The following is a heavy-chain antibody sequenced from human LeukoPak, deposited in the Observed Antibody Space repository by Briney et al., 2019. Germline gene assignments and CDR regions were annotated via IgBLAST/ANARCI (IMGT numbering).Heavy chain of an antibody. CDR1: GDTVAGFS. D-gene: IGHD5-18*01. V-gene: IGHV1-24*01. CDR2: FDPEDGAR. CDR3: ATGYTYDYSLY. Sequence: ASVKVSCKVSGDTVAGFSIHWVRQAPGHGLEWMGGFDPEDGARIFAQKFQGRVTMTEDTSTDTAYMDLSSLRSEDTAVYYCATGYTYDYSLYWGQGTLVTVSS. J-gene: IGHJ4*02.